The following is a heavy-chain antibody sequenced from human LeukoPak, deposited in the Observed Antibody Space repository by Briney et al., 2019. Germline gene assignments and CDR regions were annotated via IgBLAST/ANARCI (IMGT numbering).Heavy chain of an antibody. V-gene: IGHV3-49*03. CDR3: TRGVAAAGTLFDY. CDR1: GFTFGDYA. CDR2: IRSKAYGGTT. J-gene: IGHJ4*02. D-gene: IGHD6-13*01. Sequence: GGSLRLSCTASGFTFGDYAMSWFRQAPGKGLEWVGFIRSKAYGGTTEYAASVKGRFTISRDDSKSIAYLQMNSLKTEDTAVYYCTRGVAAAGTLFDYWGQGTLVTVSS.